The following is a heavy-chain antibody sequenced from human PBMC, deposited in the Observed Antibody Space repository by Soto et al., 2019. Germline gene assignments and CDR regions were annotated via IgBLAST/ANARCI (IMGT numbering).Heavy chain of an antibody. V-gene: IGHV4-31*03. CDR2: IYYSGST. CDR3: AGEEKRITMTSPAVDY. J-gene: IGHJ4*02. Sequence: SSETLSLTCTVSGGSISSGGYYWSWIRQHPGKGLEWIGYIYYSGSTYYNPSLKSRVTISVDTSKNQFSLKLSSVTAADTAVYYCAGEEKRITMTSPAVDYWGQGTLVTVSS. D-gene: IGHD3-22*01. CDR1: GGSISSGGYY.